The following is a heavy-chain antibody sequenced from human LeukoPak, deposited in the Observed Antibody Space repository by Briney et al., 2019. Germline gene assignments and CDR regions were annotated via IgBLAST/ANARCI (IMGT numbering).Heavy chain of an antibody. CDR1: GFTFSSYY. D-gene: IGHD3-10*01. V-gene: IGHV3-7*01. CDR3: ARDYYDSGSYLYHFHY. J-gene: IGHJ4*02. CDR2: IKQDGGEK. Sequence: PGGSLRLSCVASGFTFSSYYMSWVRQAPGKGLEWVANIKQDGGEKYYVDSVKGRFTISRDNAKNSLYLQMNSLRAEDTAVYYCARDYYDSGSYLYHFHYWGQGTLVTVPS.